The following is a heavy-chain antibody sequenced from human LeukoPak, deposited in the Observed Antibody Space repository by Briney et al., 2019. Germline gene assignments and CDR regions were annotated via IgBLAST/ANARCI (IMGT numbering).Heavy chain of an antibody. J-gene: IGHJ6*02. V-gene: IGHV4-39*01. Sequence: PSETLSLTCTVSGGSISSSSYYWGWIRQPPGKGLEWIGSIYYSGSTYYNPSLKSRVTISVDTSKNQFSLKLSSVTAADTAIYFCARRTVLIATRDYYYYGMDVWGQGTTVTVSS. CDR2: IYYSGST. D-gene: IGHD2-15*01. CDR1: GGSISSSSYY. CDR3: ARRTVLIATRDYYYYGMDV.